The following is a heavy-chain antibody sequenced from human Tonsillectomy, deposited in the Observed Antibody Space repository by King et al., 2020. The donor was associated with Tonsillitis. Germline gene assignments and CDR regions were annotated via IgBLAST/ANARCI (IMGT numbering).Heavy chain of an antibody. CDR1: GGSFSGYY. CDR3: ARGWGNYYDDLDAFDI. V-gene: IGHV4-34*01. J-gene: IGHJ3*02. D-gene: IGHD3-22*01. CDR2: INHSGST. Sequence: VQLQQWGAGLLKPSETLSLTCAVYGGSFSGYYWSWIRQPPGKGLEWIGEINHSGSTNYNPSLKSRVTISVDTSKNQFSLKLSSETAADTAVYYCARGWGNYYDDLDAFDIWGQGTMVTVSS.